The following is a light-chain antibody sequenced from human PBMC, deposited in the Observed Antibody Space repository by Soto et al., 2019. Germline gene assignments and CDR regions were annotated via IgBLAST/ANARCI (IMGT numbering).Light chain of an antibody. J-gene: IGKJ1*01. Sequence: EIIMTQSPATLSVSPGESATLSXRARWNIHCNVAWYQHRPGKATRXXISXASTSATGVPAMFSGSGCGTEFTITIRRLQSEKVKVYCCLQYHNLWAFGQGTKGEI. CDR2: XAS. CDR3: LQYHNLWA. CDR1: WNIHCN. V-gene: IGKV3-15*01.